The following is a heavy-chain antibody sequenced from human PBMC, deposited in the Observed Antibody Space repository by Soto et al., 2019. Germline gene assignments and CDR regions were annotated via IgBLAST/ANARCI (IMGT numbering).Heavy chain of an antibody. D-gene: IGHD4-17*01. CDR1: GGSISSGRYY. J-gene: IGHJ4*02. V-gene: IGHV4-31*03. CDR3: ARATDATVTTYDY. Sequence: SETLYLTCTVSGGSISSGRYYWSWLRQHPGKGLEWIGYIYYSGSTYYNPSLKSRVTISVDTSKNQFSLKLSSVTAADTAVYYCARATDATVTTYDYWGQGTLVTVSS. CDR2: IYYSGST.